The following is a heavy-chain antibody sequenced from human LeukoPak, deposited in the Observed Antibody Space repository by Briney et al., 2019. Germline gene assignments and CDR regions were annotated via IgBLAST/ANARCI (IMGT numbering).Heavy chain of an antibody. CDR1: GFIFRNYW. V-gene: IGHV3-7*01. Sequence: GGSLRLSCEASGFIFRNYWMTWVRQAPGTGLEWVANIKEDGSEQHYVDSVKGRFTISRDNAKNSLYLQMNSLRVEDTAVYYCAKLVEWELTDGADYWGQGTLVTVSS. J-gene: IGHJ4*02. D-gene: IGHD1-26*01. CDR3: AKLVEWELTDGADY. CDR2: IKEDGSEQ.